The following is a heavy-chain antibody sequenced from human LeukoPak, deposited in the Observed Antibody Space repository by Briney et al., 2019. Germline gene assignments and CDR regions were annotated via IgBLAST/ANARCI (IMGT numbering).Heavy chain of an antibody. CDR2: IKEDGSDK. D-gene: IGHD4-17*01. Sequence: GGSLRLSCAVSGFTFSDYWMTWVRQAPGRRLEWVANIKEDGSDKQYVDSVQGRFTISRDNAKNSLDLQMNSLRAEDTAVYYCARDPDGDRWGGGNWFDPWGQGTLVTVSS. CDR3: ARDPDGDRWGGGNWFDP. V-gene: IGHV3-7*01. J-gene: IGHJ5*02. CDR1: GFTFSDYW.